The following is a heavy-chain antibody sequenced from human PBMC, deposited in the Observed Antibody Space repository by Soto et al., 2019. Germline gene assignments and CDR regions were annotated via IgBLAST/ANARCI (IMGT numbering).Heavy chain of an antibody. V-gene: IGHV4-59*01. J-gene: IGHJ4*02. D-gene: IGHD6-19*01. CDR3: ASLVRTGWMIFDH. CDR2: IYYSGST. CDR1: GGSFSSYF. Sequence: QVQLQESGPGLVKPSETLSLTCTVSGGSFSSYFWSWIRQPPGKGLEWIGYIYYSGSTTYNPSLESRVTISVDTSKNQFSLHLTSVTAADTAVYYCASLVRTGWMIFDHWGQGALVAVSS.